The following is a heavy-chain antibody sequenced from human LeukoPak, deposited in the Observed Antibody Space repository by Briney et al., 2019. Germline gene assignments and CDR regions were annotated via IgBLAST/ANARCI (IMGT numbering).Heavy chain of an antibody. Sequence: ASVKVSCKASGYTFTCYYMHWVRQAPGQGLEWMGWINPNSGGTNYAQKFQGRVTMTRDTSISTAYMELSRLRSDDTAVYYCARDGIAAAGTEYWGQGTLVTVSS. D-gene: IGHD6-13*01. V-gene: IGHV1-2*02. CDR2: INPNSGGT. CDR3: ARDGIAAAGTEY. CDR1: GYTFTCYY. J-gene: IGHJ4*02.